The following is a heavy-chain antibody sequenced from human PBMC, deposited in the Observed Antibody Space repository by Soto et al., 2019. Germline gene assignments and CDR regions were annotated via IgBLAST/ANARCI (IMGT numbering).Heavy chain of an antibody. D-gene: IGHD3-16*02. V-gene: IGHV4-31*03. CDR3: ARDYRASYPAYYYYGMDV. Sequence: LSLTCTVSGGSISSGGYYWSWIRQHPGKGLEWIGYIYYSGSTYYNPSLKSRVTISVDTSKNQFSLKLSSVTAADTAVYYCARDYRASYPAYYYYGMDVWGQGTTVTVSS. CDR2: IYYSGST. CDR1: GGSISSGGYY. J-gene: IGHJ6*02.